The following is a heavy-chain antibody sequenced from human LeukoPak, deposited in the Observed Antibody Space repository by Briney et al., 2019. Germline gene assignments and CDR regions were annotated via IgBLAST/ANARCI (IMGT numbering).Heavy chain of an antibody. Sequence: TSETLSLTCTVSGDSVTNINYYWGWIRQPPGKGLEWIGSIFYSGYTYDNPSLKSRVAISVDTCKNQFSLKLTSVTAADTAVYYCARHEYSGSYYGLSWFDTWGQGTLVTVSS. J-gene: IGHJ5*02. V-gene: IGHV4-39*01. D-gene: IGHD1-26*01. CDR2: IFYSGYT. CDR1: GDSVTNINYY. CDR3: ARHEYSGSYYGLSWFDT.